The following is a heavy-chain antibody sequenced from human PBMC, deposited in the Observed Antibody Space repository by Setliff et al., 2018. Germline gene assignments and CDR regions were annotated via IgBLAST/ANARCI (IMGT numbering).Heavy chain of an antibody. CDR3: ARDRSALVRGVVHPNYFDP. J-gene: IGHJ5*02. Sequence: PSETLSLTCTVSGGSMRSSTYYWRWIRRHPGKGLEWFGCISYSGNTYYNPSFEGRLALSVDASMNQFSLRLSSVTAADSAIYYCARDRSALVRGVVHPNYFDPWGQGNKVTVSS. CDR2: ISYSGNT. D-gene: IGHD3-10*01. CDR1: GGSMRSSTYY. V-gene: IGHV4-31*03.